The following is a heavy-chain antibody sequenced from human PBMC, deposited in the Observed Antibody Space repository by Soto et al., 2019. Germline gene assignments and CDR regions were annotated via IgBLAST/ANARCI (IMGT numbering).Heavy chain of an antibody. CDR3: VRDSAWAFDF. J-gene: IGHJ4*02. CDR2: MSTTNAI. CDR1: GFTFSTYN. Sequence: GGSLRLSCAASGFTFSTYNMNWVRQAPGKGLEWVSYMSTTNAIYYADSVRGRFTISRDNAKNLLDLQMNSLREEDTAVYYCVRDSAWAFDFWGQGTLVTVS. V-gene: IGHV3-48*02. D-gene: IGHD1-26*01.